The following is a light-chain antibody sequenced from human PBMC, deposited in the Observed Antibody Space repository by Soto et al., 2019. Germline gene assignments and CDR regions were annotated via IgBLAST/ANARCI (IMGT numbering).Light chain of an antibody. CDR2: FAS. CDR1: QGINDK. Sequence: DIQLTQSPSFLSASVGDRVTMTCRASQGINDKLAWYQQKPGKAPKLLMYFASTLQSGVPSRFSGSGSGTEFTLTISSLQSEDFATYFCQQIYVYPITFGLGTRLEIK. CDR3: QQIYVYPIT. V-gene: IGKV1-9*01. J-gene: IGKJ5*01.